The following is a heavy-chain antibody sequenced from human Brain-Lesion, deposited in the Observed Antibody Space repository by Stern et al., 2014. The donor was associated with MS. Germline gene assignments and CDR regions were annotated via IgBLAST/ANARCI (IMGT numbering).Heavy chain of an antibody. CDR3: ARVYNTIYGIVTQRGSGMDV. CDR1: GFTFGNYW. D-gene: IGHD3-3*01. V-gene: IGHV3-7*01. CDR2: ITEDGTEK. J-gene: IGHJ6*02. Sequence: EVHLVESGGGLVQPGGSLTISCTAAGFTFGNYWMTWVRQAPGKGLEWVANITEDGTEKNYVDSVKGRFTISRDNARNSLYLQMKSLRVEDTALYYCARVYNTIYGIVTQRGSGMDVWGQGTTVIVSS.